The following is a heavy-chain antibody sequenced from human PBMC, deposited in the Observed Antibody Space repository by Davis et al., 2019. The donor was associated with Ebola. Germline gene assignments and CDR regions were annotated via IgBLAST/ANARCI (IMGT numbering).Heavy chain of an antibody. Sequence: PGGSLRLSCAASGFLFNTYVMHWVRHTPEMGLQWVSRISHDAGVTTYAASVRGRFTSSRDNAENTLYLQMNRLRAEDSGIYYCTRDLNLLFFDYWGQGTLVTVSS. CDR1: GFLFNTYV. CDR2: ISHDAGVT. J-gene: IGHJ4*02. CDR3: TRDLNLLFFDY. V-gene: IGHV3-74*03.